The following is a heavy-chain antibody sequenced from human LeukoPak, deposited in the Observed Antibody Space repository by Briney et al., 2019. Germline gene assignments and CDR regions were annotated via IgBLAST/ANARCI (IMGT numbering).Heavy chain of an antibody. D-gene: IGHD2-15*01. CDR3: AKAHYSGGSCYWFDP. J-gene: IGHJ5*02. V-gene: IGHV3-23*01. CDR2: ISGSGGST. Sequence: GGSLRLSCAASGFTFSSYAMSWVRQAPGKGLEWVSAISGSGGSTYYADSVKGRFTISRDNSKNTLYLQMNSLRAEDTAVYYCAKAHYSGGSCYWFDPWGQGTLVTVSS. CDR1: GFTFSSYA.